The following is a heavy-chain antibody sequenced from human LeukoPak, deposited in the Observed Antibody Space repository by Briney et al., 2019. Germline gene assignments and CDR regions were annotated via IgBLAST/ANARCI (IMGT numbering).Heavy chain of an antibody. V-gene: IGHV3-23*01. CDR3: AKVGVDGAYCGGDCYSFDY. J-gene: IGHJ4*02. Sequence: PGGSLRLSCAASGFTFSSYAMSWVRQAPGKGLEWVSSISGSETSTYYADSVQGRFTISRDNSKNTLDLLMTSLRADDTAVYYCAKVGVDGAYCGGDCYSFDYWGQGTLVTVSS. D-gene: IGHD2-21*02. CDR2: ISGSETST. CDR1: GFTFSSYA.